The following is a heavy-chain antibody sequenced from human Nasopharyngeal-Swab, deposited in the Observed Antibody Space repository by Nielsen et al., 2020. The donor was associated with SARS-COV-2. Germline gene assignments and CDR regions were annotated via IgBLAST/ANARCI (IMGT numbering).Heavy chain of an antibody. V-gene: IGHV3-23*03. CDR1: GFTFSSYS. D-gene: IGHD1-1*01. J-gene: IGHJ2*01. Sequence: GESLKISRAASGFTFSSYSMNWVRQAPGMGLEWVSVIHSDGTSTKYADSVKGRFTISRDNSKDTLYLQMNSLRAEDTAVYYCAKDLPEGWNSYLWYFDLWGRGTLVTVSS. CDR3: AKDLPEGWNSYLWYFDL. CDR2: IHSDGTST.